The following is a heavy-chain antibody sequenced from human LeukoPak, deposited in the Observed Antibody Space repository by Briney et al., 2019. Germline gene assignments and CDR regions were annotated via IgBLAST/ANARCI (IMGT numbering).Heavy chain of an antibody. V-gene: IGHV3-74*01. CDR2: INGDGSST. J-gene: IGHJ4*02. Sequence: GGSLRLSCAASGFTFSNYWMHWVRQAPGKGLVWVSHINGDGSSTNYADSVKGRFTISRDNAKNTLYLQMNSLRAEDTAVYYCARDRGYNFDYWGQGTLVTASS. CDR1: GFTFSNYW. CDR3: ARDRGYNFDY. D-gene: IGHD5-18*01.